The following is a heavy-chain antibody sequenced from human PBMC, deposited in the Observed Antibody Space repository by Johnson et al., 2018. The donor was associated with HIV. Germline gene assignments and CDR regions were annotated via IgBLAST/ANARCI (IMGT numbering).Heavy chain of an antibody. J-gene: IGHJ3*02. V-gene: IGHV3-11*01. CDR1: GFTFSDYY. D-gene: IGHD4/OR15-4a*01. CDR3: AKEIWETYGEFMVGDAFDI. Sequence: VQLVESGGDLVQPGGSLRLSCAASGFTFSDYYMSWIRQAPGKGLEWVSYISSGGSTIYYADSFRGRFPISSDNSNNTLFLQMNSLRAEDTAIYYCAKEIWETYGEFMVGDAFDIWGQGTVVTVSS. CDR2: ISSGGSTI.